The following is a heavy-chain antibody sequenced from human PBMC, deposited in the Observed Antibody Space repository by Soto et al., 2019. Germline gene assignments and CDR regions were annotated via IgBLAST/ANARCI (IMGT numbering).Heavy chain of an antibody. D-gene: IGHD5-12*01. Sequence: ASVKVSFKASGYTFTSYGISWVRQAPGQGLEWMGWISAYNGNTNYAQKLQGRVTMTTDTSTSTAYMELRSLRSDDTAVYYCARVISGYGTDPKENYYYYYMDVWGKGTTVTVSS. V-gene: IGHV1-18*01. CDR1: GYTFTSYG. J-gene: IGHJ6*03. CDR3: ARVISGYGTDPKENYYYYYMDV. CDR2: ISAYNGNT.